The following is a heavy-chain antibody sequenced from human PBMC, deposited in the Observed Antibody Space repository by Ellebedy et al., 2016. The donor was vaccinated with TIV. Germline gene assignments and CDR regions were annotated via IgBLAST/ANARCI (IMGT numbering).Heavy chain of an antibody. V-gene: IGHV3-30-3*01. CDR2: ISYDGGKN. Sequence: GESLKISCADSGFAFSVYAMHWVRQAPGKGLEWVAVISYDGGKNYYADSVKGRFTISRDNSNNTVFLQMNSLRGEDKAVYYCAKDGHFDSFDIWGQGTVVTVAS. CDR1: GFAFSVYA. CDR3: AKDGHFDSFDI. J-gene: IGHJ3*02.